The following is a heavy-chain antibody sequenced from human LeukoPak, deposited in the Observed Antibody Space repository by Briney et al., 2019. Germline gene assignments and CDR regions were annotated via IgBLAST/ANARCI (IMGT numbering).Heavy chain of an antibody. J-gene: IGHJ4*02. Sequence: SETLSLTCTVSGGSISSYYWSWIRQPPGKGLEWIGYIYYSGSTYYNPSLKSRVTISVDTSKNQFSLKLSSVTAADTAVYYCARVGEVESYFDYWGQGTLVTVSS. D-gene: IGHD3-10*01. V-gene: IGHV4-59*12. CDR3: ARVGEVESYFDY. CDR2: IYYSGST. CDR1: GGSISSYY.